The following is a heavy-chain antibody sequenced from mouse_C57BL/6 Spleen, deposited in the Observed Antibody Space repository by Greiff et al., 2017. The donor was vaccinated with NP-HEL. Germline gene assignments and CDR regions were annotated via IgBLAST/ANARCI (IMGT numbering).Heavy chain of an antibody. D-gene: IGHD1-1*01. CDR3: TRRDYYGSSPLYYAMDY. V-gene: IGHV1-15*01. CDR1: GYTFTDYE. CDR2: IDPETGGT. Sequence: QVQLQQSGAELVRPGASVTLSCKASGYTFTDYEMHWVKQTPVHGLEWIGAIDPETGGTAYNQKFKGKAILTADKSSSTAYMELRSLTSEDSAVYYCTRRDYYGSSPLYYAMDYWGQGTSVTVSS. J-gene: IGHJ4*01.